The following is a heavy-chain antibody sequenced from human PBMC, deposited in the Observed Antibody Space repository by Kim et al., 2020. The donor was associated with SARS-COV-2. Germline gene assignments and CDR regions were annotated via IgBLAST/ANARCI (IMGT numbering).Heavy chain of an antibody. CDR3: AIPSIPYGDFNFQH. Sequence: ASVKVSCKASGYTFTSYGISWVRQAPGQGLEWMGWISAYNGNTNYAQKLQGRVAMTTDTSTSTAYMELRSLRSDDTAVYYCAIPSIPYGDFNFQHWGQGTLVTVSS. V-gene: IGHV1-18*04. J-gene: IGHJ1*01. D-gene: IGHD4-17*01. CDR1: GYTFTSYG. CDR2: ISAYNGNT.